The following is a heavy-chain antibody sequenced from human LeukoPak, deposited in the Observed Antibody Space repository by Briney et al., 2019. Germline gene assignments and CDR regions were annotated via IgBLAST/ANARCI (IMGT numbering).Heavy chain of an antibody. J-gene: IGHJ4*02. CDR3: SRITHAQFDY. D-gene: IGHD3-16*01. Sequence: ASVKVSCKASGGTFSSYAISWVRQAPGQGLEWMGGIIPIFGTANYAQKFQGRVTITADESTSTAYMELSSLRSEDTAVYYCSRITHAQFDYWGQGTLVTVSS. CDR2: IIPIFGTA. CDR1: GGTFSSYA. V-gene: IGHV1-69*13.